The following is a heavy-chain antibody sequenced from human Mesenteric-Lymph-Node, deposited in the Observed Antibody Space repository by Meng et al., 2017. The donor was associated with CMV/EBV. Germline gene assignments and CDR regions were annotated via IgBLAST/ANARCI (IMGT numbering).Heavy chain of an antibody. CDR1: GGSFSGYY. V-gene: IGHV4-34*01. CDR3: ARHQRWLKSEGGFNY. Sequence: VLLQPWGAGRLKPSGPLSLTCAVYGGSFSGYYWSWIRQPPGKGLEWIGEINHSGSTNYNPSLKSRVTISVDTSKNQFSLKLSSVTAADTAVYYCARHQRWLKSEGGFNYWGQGTLVTVSS. J-gene: IGHJ4*02. D-gene: IGHD4-23*01. CDR2: INHSGST.